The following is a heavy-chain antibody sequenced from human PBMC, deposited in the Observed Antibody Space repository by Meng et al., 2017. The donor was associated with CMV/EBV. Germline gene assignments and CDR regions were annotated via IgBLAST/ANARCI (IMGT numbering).Heavy chain of an antibody. CDR1: GGSISSYY. D-gene: IGHD3-3*01. J-gene: IGHJ6*02. V-gene: IGHV4-59*01. Sequence: CTVSGGSISSYYWSWIRQPPGKGLEWIGYIYYSGSTNYNPSLKSRVTISVDTSKNQFSLKLSSVTAADTAVYYCARDVTIFGTRRGMDVWGQGTTVTVSS. CDR3: ARDVTIFGTRRGMDV. CDR2: IYYSGST.